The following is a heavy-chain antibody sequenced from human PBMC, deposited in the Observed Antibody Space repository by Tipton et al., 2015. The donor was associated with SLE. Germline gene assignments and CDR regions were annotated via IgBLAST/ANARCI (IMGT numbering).Heavy chain of an antibody. CDR1: GGSFSGYY. V-gene: IGHV4-34*01. CDR2: INHSGST. Sequence: LRLSCAVYGGSFSGYYWNWIRQPPGKGLEWIGEINHSGSTNYNPSLKSRVTISVDTSKNQFSLKLSPVTAADTAVYYCARSYAGYSYGYGAFNIWGQGTMVTVSS. CDR3: ARSYAGYSYGYGAFNI. J-gene: IGHJ3*02. D-gene: IGHD5-18*01.